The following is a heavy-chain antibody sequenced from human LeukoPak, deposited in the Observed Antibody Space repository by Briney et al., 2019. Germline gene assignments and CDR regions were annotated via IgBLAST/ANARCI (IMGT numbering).Heavy chain of an antibody. V-gene: IGHV3-66*01. CDR2: TSSGGNT. J-gene: IGHJ4*02. D-gene: IGHD1-1*01. CDR1: GFTVSSNY. CDR3: ARDPRSGTGI. Sequence: GGSLRLSCAASGFTVSSNYMNWVRQAPGKGLEWVSVTSSGGNTYYADSVQGRFTISRDNSKNTLYLQMNSLRAEDTAVYYCARDPRSGTGIWGQGALVTVSS.